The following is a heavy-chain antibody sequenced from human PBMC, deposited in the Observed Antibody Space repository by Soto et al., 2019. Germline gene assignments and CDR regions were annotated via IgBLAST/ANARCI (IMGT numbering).Heavy chain of an antibody. CDR2: IYHGGNI. Sequence: QVQLQESGPGLVKPSGTLSLTCSVSGDSINTTDWWNWVRQPPGKGLEWIGEIYHGGNINYNPSRTRRVTISMDKSQTQFSLNLFSVTAADTAVYYCARDHSYSGSWAFDYWGQGALVTVSS. CDR1: GDSINTTDW. V-gene: IGHV4-4*02. J-gene: IGHJ4*02. D-gene: IGHD6-13*01. CDR3: ARDHSYSGSWAFDY.